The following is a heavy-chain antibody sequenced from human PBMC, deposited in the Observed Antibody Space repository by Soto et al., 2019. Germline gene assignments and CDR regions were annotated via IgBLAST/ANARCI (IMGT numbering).Heavy chain of an antibody. CDR3: AGTKIAAAGIGTCDY. J-gene: IGHJ4*02. CDR1: GYTFTSYG. D-gene: IGHD6-13*01. Sequence: ASVKVSCKASGYTFTSYGISWVRQAPGQGLEWMGWISAYNGNTNYAQKLQGRVTMTADTSTSTAYMELRSLRSDDTAVYYCAGTKIAAAGIGTCDYWGQGTLVTVSS. V-gene: IGHV1-18*01. CDR2: ISAYNGNT.